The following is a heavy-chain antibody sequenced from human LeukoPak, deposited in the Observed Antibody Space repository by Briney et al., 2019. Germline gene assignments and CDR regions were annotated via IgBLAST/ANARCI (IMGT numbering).Heavy chain of an antibody. D-gene: IGHD2/OR15-2a*01. Sequence: ASVTVSCKASGYTFTRYDINWVRQATGQGLEWIGWMNPNSGNTGYAQNFQGRVTMNRNTSISTFYMELSSLRSEDTAVYYCAKGPLLWNWGQGTLVTVSS. V-gene: IGHV1-8*01. CDR3: AKGPLLWN. J-gene: IGHJ4*02. CDR2: MNPNSGNT. CDR1: GYTFTRYD.